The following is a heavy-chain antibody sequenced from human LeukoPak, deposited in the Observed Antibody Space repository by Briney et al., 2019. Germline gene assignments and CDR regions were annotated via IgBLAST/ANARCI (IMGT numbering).Heavy chain of an antibody. Sequence: SETLSLTCAVYRGSFSGHYWSWIRQPPGKGLEWIGDINHSGSTNYNPSLKSRVTMSVDTSKNQFSLKVTSVTAADTAVYYCARGYYYDSGTNPYGLDVWGQGTTVTVSS. J-gene: IGHJ6*02. D-gene: IGHD3-10*01. CDR3: ARGYYYDSGTNPYGLDV. CDR2: INHSGST. CDR1: RGSFSGHY. V-gene: IGHV4-34*01.